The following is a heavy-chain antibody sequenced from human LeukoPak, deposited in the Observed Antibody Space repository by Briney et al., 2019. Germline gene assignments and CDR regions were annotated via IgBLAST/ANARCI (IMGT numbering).Heavy chain of an antibody. V-gene: IGHV1-2*02. CDR1: GYTFTGYY. D-gene: IGHD3-22*01. Sequence: ASVKVSCKASGYTFTGYYMHWVRQAPGQGLEWMGWINPNSGGTNYAQKFQGRVTMTRDTSISTAYMELSRLRSDDTAVYYCARDGPNYYDTRVGDYWGQGTLVTVSS. CDR3: ARDGPNYYDTRVGDY. CDR2: INPNSGGT. J-gene: IGHJ4*02.